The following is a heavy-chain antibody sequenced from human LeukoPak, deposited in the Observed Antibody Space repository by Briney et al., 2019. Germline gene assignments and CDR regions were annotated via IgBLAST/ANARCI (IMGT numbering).Heavy chain of an antibody. CDR1: GFTFSSYS. V-gene: IGHV3-30-3*01. Sequence: GGSLRLSCTASGFTFSSYSMHWVRQAPGKGLEWVAGISYDGSNKYYADSVKGRFTISRDNSKNTLYLQMNSLRAEDTAVYYCARGGNSPFDYWGQGTLVTVSS. J-gene: IGHJ4*02. D-gene: IGHD4-23*01. CDR3: ARGGNSPFDY. CDR2: ISYDGSNK.